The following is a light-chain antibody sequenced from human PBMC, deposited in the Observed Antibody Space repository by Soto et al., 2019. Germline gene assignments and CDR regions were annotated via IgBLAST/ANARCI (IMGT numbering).Light chain of an antibody. J-gene: IGKJ1*01. CDR1: QSVSGRF. CDR2: GAS. CDR3: QQYNSYWT. V-gene: IGKV3-20*01. Sequence: TGLTQSPGTLSLSPGERATLSCRASQSVSGRFLAWYQQKPGQAPRLLMYGASSRATGIPDRFSGSGSGTEFTLTISSLQPDDFATYYCQQYNSYWTFGQGTKVDIK.